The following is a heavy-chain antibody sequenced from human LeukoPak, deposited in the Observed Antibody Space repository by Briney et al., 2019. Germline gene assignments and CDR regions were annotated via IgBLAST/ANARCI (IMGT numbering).Heavy chain of an antibody. CDR1: GFTFSSYS. J-gene: IGHJ5*02. CDR3: ARGLSGSYYASDP. D-gene: IGHD1-26*01. CDR2: ISSSSSYI. Sequence: GGSLRLSCAASGFTFSSYSMNWVRQAPGKGLEWVSSISSSSSYIYYADSVKGRFTISRDNAKNSLYLQMNSLRDEDTAVYYCARGLSGSYYASDPWGQGTLVTVSS. V-gene: IGHV3-21*01.